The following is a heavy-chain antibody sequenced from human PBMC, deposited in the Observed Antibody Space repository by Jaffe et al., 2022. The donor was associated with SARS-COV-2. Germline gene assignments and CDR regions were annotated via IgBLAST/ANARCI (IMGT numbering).Heavy chain of an antibody. D-gene: IGHD6-19*01. CDR3: AKDHKDSGWYIEY. J-gene: IGHJ4*02. CDR2: SSGSGGRT. V-gene: IGHV3-23*01. CDR1: GFIFSSYG. Sequence: EVQLLESGGGLAQPGGSLRLSCAASGFIFSSYGMSWVRQAPGKGLEWVSFSSGSGGRTNYADSVEGRFTISRDNSKNTLYLQMNSLRAEDTAVYYCAKDHKDSGWYIEYWGQGTLVTVSS.